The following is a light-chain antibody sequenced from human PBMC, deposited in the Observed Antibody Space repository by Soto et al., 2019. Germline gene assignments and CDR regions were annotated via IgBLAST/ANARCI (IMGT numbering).Light chain of an antibody. CDR3: QQYINRWT. Sequence: DIQMTQSPSTLSASVGDRVTITCRASQSISTWLAWYQQKPGKAPKLLIYKASSLESGVPSRFSGSGSGTEFTLTISSLQPDDSATYYCQQYINRWTFGQGTKLDIK. V-gene: IGKV1-5*03. CDR1: QSISTW. J-gene: IGKJ1*01. CDR2: KAS.